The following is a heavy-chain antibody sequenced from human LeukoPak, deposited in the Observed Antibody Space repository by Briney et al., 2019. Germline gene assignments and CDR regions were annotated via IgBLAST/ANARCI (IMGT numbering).Heavy chain of an antibody. Sequence: GGSLRLSCAASGFTFSNYAMSWARQAPGKGLEWVSAVNARGYSTYYADSVKGRFTISRDNSKNTVFLQMSSLRVEDTAVYYCARDSAGGFSYYYYMDVWGKGTTVTVSS. CDR3: ARDSAGGFSYYYYMDV. V-gene: IGHV3-23*01. J-gene: IGHJ6*03. CDR1: GFTFSNYA. CDR2: VNARGYST. D-gene: IGHD6-19*01.